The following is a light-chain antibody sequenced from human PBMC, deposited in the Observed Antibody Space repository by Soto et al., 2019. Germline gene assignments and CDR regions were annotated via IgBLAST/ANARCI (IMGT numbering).Light chain of an antibody. CDR3: QQYGSSPT. Sequence: EVLLTQSPSTLSLSPGDRATLSCRASQSVSSSYLAWYQQKPGQAPGLLIYGASGRATGIPDRFSGSGSGTDFTLTISRLEPEDFAVYYCQQYGSSPTFGGGTKVDI. CDR2: GAS. V-gene: IGKV3-20*01. CDR1: QSVSSSY. J-gene: IGKJ4*01.